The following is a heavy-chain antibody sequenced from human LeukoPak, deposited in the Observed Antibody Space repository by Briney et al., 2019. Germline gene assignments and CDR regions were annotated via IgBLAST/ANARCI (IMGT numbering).Heavy chain of an antibody. D-gene: IGHD6-13*01. CDR3: AKCMAEPGTCYFDN. V-gene: IGHV3-23*01. Sequence: GGSLRLSCAASGFTFSSYAMTWVRQAPGKGLEWGSGISGSGGNTYYADSVKGRFTISRDNSKSTLYLQMNNLGAEDTALYYCAKCMAEPGTCYFDNWGQGTLVTVSS. CDR1: GFTFSSYA. CDR2: ISGSGGNT. J-gene: IGHJ4*03.